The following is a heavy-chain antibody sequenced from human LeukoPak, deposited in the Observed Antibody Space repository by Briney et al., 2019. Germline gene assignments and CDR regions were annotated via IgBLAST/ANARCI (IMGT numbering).Heavy chain of an antibody. CDR3: ARSPSAARVDY. CDR2: IYYSGSA. Sequence: PSETLSLTCTVSDGSISGYYCSWIRQPPGEGLEWIGYIYYSGSATYNPSLKSRVTISLDTSKNQFSLRLSSVTAADTAVYYCARSPSAARVDYWGQGTLVTVSS. D-gene: IGHD6-25*01. V-gene: IGHV4-59*01. J-gene: IGHJ4*02. CDR1: DGSISGYY.